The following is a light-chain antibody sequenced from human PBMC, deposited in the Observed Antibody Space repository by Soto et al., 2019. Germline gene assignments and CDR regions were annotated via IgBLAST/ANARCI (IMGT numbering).Light chain of an antibody. V-gene: IGLV1-40*01. CDR1: SSNIGAGYD. CDR3: PSYDSSLSGWV. J-gene: IGLJ2*01. Sequence: QSVLTQPPSVSGAPGQRVTISCTGSSSNIGAGYDVHWYQQLPRTAPKLLIYGNSNRPSGVPDRFSGSKSGTSASLAITGLQAEDEADYYCPSYDSSLSGWVFGGGTKLTVL. CDR2: GNS.